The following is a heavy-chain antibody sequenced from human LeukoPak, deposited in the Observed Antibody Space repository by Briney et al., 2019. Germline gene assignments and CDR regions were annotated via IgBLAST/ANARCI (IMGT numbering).Heavy chain of an antibody. J-gene: IGHJ4*02. CDR2: IYHSGST. CDR3: ARAQYSGTYSFNY. Sequence: SGNLSLTCAVSGGSISSSHWWSWVRQPPGKGLEWIGEIYHSGSTNTNPSLKSRVTISVDKSKSQFSLKLSSVTAADTAVYYCARAQYSGTYSFNYWGQGTLVTVSS. D-gene: IGHD1-26*01. V-gene: IGHV4-4*02. CDR1: GGSISSSHW.